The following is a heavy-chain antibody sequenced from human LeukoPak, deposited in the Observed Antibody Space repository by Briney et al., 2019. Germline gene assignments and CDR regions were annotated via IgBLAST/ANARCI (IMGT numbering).Heavy chain of an antibody. V-gene: IGHV4-39*07. CDR3: VRETSQQQVRVFDY. CDR2: MYYDGSS. D-gene: IGHD6-13*01. J-gene: IGHJ4*02. Sequence: SETLSLTCTVSGGSINSGTFYWGWIRQPPGKGLEWIGSMYYDGSSYYNPSLKSRVTTSVDTSKNQFSLKLSSVTAADTAVYYCVRETSQQQVRVFDYWGQGTLVTVSS. CDR1: GGSINSGTFY.